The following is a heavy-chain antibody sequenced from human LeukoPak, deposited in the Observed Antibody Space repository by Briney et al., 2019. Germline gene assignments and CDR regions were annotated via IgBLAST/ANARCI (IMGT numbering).Heavy chain of an antibody. CDR2: ISYDGSDK. CDR1: GFTFSSYG. CDR3: ATPRGYGDYFSLYFDY. J-gene: IGHJ4*02. Sequence: QPGRSLRLSCAASGFTFSSYGMHWVRQAPGKGLEWVAVISYDGSDKYFADSVKGRFTISRDNSKNTLYLQMNSLRAEDTAVYYCATPRGYGDYFSLYFDYWGQGTLVTVSS. D-gene: IGHD4-17*01. V-gene: IGHV3-30*03.